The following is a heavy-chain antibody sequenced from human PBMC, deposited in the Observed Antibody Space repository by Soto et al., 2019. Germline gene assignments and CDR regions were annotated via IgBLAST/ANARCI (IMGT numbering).Heavy chain of an antibody. CDR1: GYTFTGYY. V-gene: IGHV1-2*02. J-gene: IGHJ6*02. CDR3: ARDAVDCTNGVCYTAYYYGMDV. D-gene: IGHD2-8*01. CDR2: INPNSGGT. Sequence: ASVKVSCKASGYTFTGYYMHWVRQAPGQGLEWMGWINPNSGGTNYAQKFQGRVTMTRDTSISTAYMELSRLRSDDTAVYYCARDAVDCTNGVCYTAYYYGMDVWGQGTTVTVSS.